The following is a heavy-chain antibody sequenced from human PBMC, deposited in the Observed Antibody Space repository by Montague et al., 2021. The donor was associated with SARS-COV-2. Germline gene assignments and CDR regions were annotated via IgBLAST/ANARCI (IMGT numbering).Heavy chain of an antibody. J-gene: IGHJ6*02. CDR2: IWYDGSNQ. V-gene: IGHV3-33*08. D-gene: IGHD3-10*01. CDR1: GFTFSSYD. Sequence: SLRLSCAASGFTFSSYDMHWVRQAPGKGLEWVAVIWYDGSNQYYGDSVKGRFTISRDNSKNTLYLQINSLRAEDTAVYYCAREYSAPRWFGEYNRYGMDVWGQGNTVTVS. CDR3: AREYSAPRWFGEYNRYGMDV.